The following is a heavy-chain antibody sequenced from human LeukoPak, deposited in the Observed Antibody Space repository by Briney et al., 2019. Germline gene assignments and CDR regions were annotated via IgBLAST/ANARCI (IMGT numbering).Heavy chain of an antibody. CDR2: ISSSSSYI. D-gene: IGHD2-15*01. Sequence: GGSLRLSCAASRFIFSSYSMHWLRQAPGKGLEWVSSISSSSSYIYYADSVKGRFTISRDNAKNSLYLQMNSLRAEDTAVYYCARGCGGASCYEAVAFDIWGQGTMVTVSS. CDR1: RFIFSSYS. CDR3: ARGCGGASCYEAVAFDI. J-gene: IGHJ3*02. V-gene: IGHV3-21*01.